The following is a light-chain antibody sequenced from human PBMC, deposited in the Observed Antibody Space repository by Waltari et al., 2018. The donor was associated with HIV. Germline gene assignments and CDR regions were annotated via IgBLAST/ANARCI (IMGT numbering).Light chain of an antibody. V-gene: IGKV1-9*01. CDR1: QNIDTY. CDR3: QQLKSYPLT. J-gene: IGKJ4*01. Sequence: DIQLTQSPALLSASVGDRVPISCRASQNIDTYLDWYRQTPGKAPELLIYAASTLQYGVSSRFSGSGSGTEFTLTISGLQPEDFATYFCQQLKSYPLTFGGGTTVE. CDR2: AAS.